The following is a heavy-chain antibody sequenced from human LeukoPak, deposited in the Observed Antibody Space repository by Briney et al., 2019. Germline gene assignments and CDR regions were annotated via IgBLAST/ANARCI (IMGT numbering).Heavy chain of an antibody. CDR2: IYTSGST. D-gene: IGHD1-26*01. CDR1: GGSINIGGYY. CDR3: ARENSGSYREFDY. J-gene: IGHJ4*02. Sequence: SETLSLTCTVSGGSINIGGYYWSWIRQHPGKGLEWIGRIYTSGSTNYNASLKSRVSMSVDTSKNQFSLKLSSVTAADTAVFYCARENSGSYREFDYWGQGTLVTVSS. V-gene: IGHV4-61*02.